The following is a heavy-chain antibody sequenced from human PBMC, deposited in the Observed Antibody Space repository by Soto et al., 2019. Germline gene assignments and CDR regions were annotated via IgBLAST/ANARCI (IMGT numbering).Heavy chain of an antibody. D-gene: IGHD5-18*01. Sequence: TSETLSLTCAVYGGSFSGYYWSWIRQPPGKGLEWIGEINHSGSTNYNPSLKSRVTISVDTSKNQFSLKLSSVTAADTAVYYCARVRYSYGYVFYYGMDVWGQGTTVTVSS. CDR2: INHSGST. CDR1: GGSFSGYY. J-gene: IGHJ6*02. CDR3: ARVRYSYGYVFYYGMDV. V-gene: IGHV4-34*01.